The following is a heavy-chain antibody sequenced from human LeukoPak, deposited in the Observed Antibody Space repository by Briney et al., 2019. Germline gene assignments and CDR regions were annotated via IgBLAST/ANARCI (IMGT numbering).Heavy chain of an antibody. CDR1: GFTFSSYS. D-gene: IGHD2-15*01. J-gene: IGHJ4*02. V-gene: IGHV3-48*04. CDR3: ARVVDGYFDY. CDR2: ISSSGSTI. Sequence: GGSLRLSCAASGFTFSSYSMNWVRQAPGKGLEWVSYISSSGSTIYYADSVKGRFTISRDNAKNSLYLQMNSLRAEDTAVYYCARVVDGYFDYWGQGTLVTVSS.